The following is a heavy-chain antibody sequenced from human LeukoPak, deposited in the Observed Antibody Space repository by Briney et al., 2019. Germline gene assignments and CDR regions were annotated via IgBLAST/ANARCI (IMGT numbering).Heavy chain of an antibody. Sequence: GGSLRLSCAASGLTFSNHWMHWVRHDAGKGLVWVAGITKDGGSTDYADSVKGRCIISRDNARNTLYLQINSLTADDTAVYYCTSGYGTYDYWGQGALVTVSS. CDR3: TSGYGTYDY. D-gene: IGHD1-1*01. CDR1: GLTFSNHW. V-gene: IGHV3-74*01. J-gene: IGHJ4*02. CDR2: ITKDGGST.